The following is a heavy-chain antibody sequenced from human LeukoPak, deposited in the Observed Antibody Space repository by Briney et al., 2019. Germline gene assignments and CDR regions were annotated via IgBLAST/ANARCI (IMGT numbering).Heavy chain of an antibody. D-gene: IGHD4-17*01. V-gene: IGHV3-30*18. J-gene: IGHJ4*02. Sequence: SGGSLRLSCAASGFTFSSYGMHWVRQAPGKGLEWVAVISYDGSNKYYADSVKGRFTISRDNSKNTLYLQMNSLRAEDTAVYYCAKDGAPPLYYFDYWGQGTLVTVSS. CDR1: GFTFSSYG. CDR2: ISYDGSNK. CDR3: AKDGAPPLYYFDY.